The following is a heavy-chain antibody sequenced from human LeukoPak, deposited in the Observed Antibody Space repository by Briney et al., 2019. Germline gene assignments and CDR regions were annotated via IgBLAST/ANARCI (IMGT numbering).Heavy chain of an antibody. Sequence: PGGSLRLSCAASGFTFSGSAMDWVRQASGKGLEWVARIRTKANNYATAYAASVKGRFTISRDDSKNMVYLQMNSVKPEDTAVYYCSNPPHDYGSHFDYWGQGTLVTVSS. CDR3: SNPPHDYGSHFDY. CDR1: GFTFSGSA. CDR2: IRTKANNYAT. J-gene: IGHJ4*02. D-gene: IGHD4-17*01. V-gene: IGHV3-73*01.